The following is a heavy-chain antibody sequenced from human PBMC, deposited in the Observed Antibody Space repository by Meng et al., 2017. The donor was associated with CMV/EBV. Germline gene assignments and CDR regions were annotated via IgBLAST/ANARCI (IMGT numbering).Heavy chain of an antibody. CDR3: ARAECSSTSCYSFDY. V-gene: IGHV3-7*03. Sequence: GESLKISCAASGFTFSSYWMSWVRQAPGKGLEWVANIKQDGSEKYYVDSVKGQFTISRDNAKNSLYLQMNSLRAEDTALYYCARAECSSTSCYSFDYWGQGTLVTVSS. D-gene: IGHD2-2*02. CDR2: IKQDGSEK. CDR1: GFTFSSYW. J-gene: IGHJ4*02.